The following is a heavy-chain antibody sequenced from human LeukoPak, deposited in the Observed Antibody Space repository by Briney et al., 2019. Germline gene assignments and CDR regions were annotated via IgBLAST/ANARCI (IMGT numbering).Heavy chain of an antibody. J-gene: IGHJ4*02. CDR3: AKDSSGYFDY. V-gene: IGHV3-9*01. D-gene: IGHD3-22*01. Sequence: GRSLRLSCAASGFTFDDYAMHWVRQAPGKGLEWVSGISWNSGSIGYADSVKGRFTISRDNAKNSLYLQMNSLRAEDTALYYCAKDSSGYFDYWGQGTLATVSS. CDR1: GFTFDDYA. CDR2: ISWNSGSI.